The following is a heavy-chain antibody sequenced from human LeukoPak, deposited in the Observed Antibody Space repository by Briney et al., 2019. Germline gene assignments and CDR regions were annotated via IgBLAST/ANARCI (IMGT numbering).Heavy chain of an antibody. J-gene: IGHJ4*02. CDR2: IYYSGST. D-gene: IGHD1-26*01. Sequence: SETLSLTCTDAGGTISGNYWSCIWQPPGKGLEWIGYIYYSGSTNYNPSLKSRVTISLDTSKNQFSLKLSSVTAADTAVYYCAREGEGDSDSSGQGTLVTVSS. CDR1: GGTISGNY. CDR3: AREGEGDSDS. V-gene: IGHV4-59*01.